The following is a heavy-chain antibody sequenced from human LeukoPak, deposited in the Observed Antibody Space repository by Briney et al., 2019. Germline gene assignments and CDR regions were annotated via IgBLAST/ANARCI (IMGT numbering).Heavy chain of an antibody. D-gene: IGHD3-3*01. CDR1: GGSISSGGYS. CDR3: AGASVHYDFWSGYYRPDGYYFDY. CDR2: IYHSGST. V-gene: IGHV4-30-2*01. J-gene: IGHJ4*02. Sequence: SQTLSLTCAVSGGSISSGGYSWSWIRQPPGKGLEWIGYIYHSGSTYYNPSLKSRVTISVDRSKNQFSLKLSSVTAADTAVYYCAGASVHYDFWSGYYRPDGYYFDYWGQGTLVTVSS.